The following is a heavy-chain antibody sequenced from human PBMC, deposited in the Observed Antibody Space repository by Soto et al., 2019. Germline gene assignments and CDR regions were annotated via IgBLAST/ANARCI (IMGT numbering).Heavy chain of an antibody. Sequence: ASVKVSCKASGYTFTGYYMHWVRQAPGQGLEWMGWINPNSGSTNYAQKLQGRVTMTTDTSTSTAYMELRRLRSDDTAVYYCARDSRLRGAFDIWGQGTMVTVSS. J-gene: IGHJ3*02. V-gene: IGHV1-2*02. CDR2: INPNSGST. CDR1: GYTFTGYY. CDR3: ARDSRLRGAFDI. D-gene: IGHD5-12*01.